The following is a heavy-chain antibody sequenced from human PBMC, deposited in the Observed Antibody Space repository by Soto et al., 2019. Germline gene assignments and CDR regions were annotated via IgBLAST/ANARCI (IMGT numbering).Heavy chain of an antibody. D-gene: IGHD3-22*01. CDR2: IIPVLTTT. V-gene: IGHV1-69*06. CDR3: ARARYYYDGSGHYYLAY. J-gene: IGHJ4*02. Sequence: QVQLVQSGAEVKKPGSSVKVSCKASGGTFSSYGINWVRQAPGQGLEWMGGIIPVLTTTNYAQKFQGRVTITADKSTTTAYMELTSLRSEDTAVYYCARARYYYDGSGHYYLAYWGQGTLVTVSS. CDR1: GGTFSSYG.